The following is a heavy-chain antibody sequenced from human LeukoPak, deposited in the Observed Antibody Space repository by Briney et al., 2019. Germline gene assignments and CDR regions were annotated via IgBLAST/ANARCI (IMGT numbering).Heavy chain of an antibody. CDR3: ARDGYSAIDY. CDR1: GGSISSSSYY. V-gene: IGHV4-39*07. D-gene: IGHD1-26*01. Sequence: SETLSLTCTVSGGSISSSSYYWGWIRQPPGKGLEWIGSIYYSGSTYYNPSLKSRVTISVDTSKNQFSLKLSSVTAADTAVYYCARDGYSAIDYWGQGTLVTVSS. J-gene: IGHJ4*02. CDR2: IYYSGST.